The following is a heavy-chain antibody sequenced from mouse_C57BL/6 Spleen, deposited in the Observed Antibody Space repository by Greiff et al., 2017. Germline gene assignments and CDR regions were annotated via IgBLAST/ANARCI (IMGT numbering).Heavy chain of an antibody. CDR1: GFSLTSYG. J-gene: IGHJ4*01. CDR3: AKSGWSSYAMDY. V-gene: IGHV2-5*01. Sequence: VKLVESGPGLVQPSQSLSITCTVSGFSLTSYGVHWVRQSPGKGLEWLGVIWRGGSTDYNAAFMSRLSITKDNSKSQVFFKMNSLQADDTAIYYCAKSGWSSYAMDYWGQGTSGTVSS. CDR2: IWRGGST. D-gene: IGHD2-3*01.